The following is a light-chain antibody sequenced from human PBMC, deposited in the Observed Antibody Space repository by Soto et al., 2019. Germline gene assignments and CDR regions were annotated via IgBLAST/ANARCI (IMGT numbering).Light chain of an antibody. CDR3: QQRSNWQGAT. CDR1: QSVSSY. CDR2: DAS. J-gene: IGKJ4*01. Sequence: EILVTQSSATLSLSPGKRSTLSCRASQSVSSYLAWYQQKPGQAPRLLIYDASNRATGIPTRFSGSGSGTDFTLTISSLEPEDFAVYYCQQRSNWQGATFGGGTKVDIK. V-gene: IGKV3-11*01.